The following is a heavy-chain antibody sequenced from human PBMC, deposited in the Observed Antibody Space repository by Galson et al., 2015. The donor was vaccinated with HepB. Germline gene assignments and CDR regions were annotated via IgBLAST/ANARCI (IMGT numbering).Heavy chain of an antibody. V-gene: IGHV3-30*18. D-gene: IGHD6-19*01. CDR1: GFTFSRYG. CDR2: ISYDGSNK. J-gene: IGHJ4*02. CDR3: AKDGGFEQWLPEDYFDY. Sequence: SGFTFSRYGMHWVRQAPGKGLEWVAVISYDGSNKYYADSVKGRFTISRDNSKNTLYLQMNSLRAEDTAVYYCAKDGGFEQWLPEDYFDYWGQGTLVTVSS.